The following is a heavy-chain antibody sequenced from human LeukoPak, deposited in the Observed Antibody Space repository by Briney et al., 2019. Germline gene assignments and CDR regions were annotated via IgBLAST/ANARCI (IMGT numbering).Heavy chain of an antibody. CDR3: AKDIRGSTSWYGLDY. D-gene: IGHD6-13*01. CDR1: GITIRNYG. J-gene: IGHJ4*02. Sequence: GGSLRLSCAASGITIRNYGMTWVRQAPGRGLQWVSSINNSGTRTFYEDSVKGRFTISRDNSKKSLYLQMNSLRAEDTALYYCAKDIRGSTSWYGLDYWGQGTLVTVSS. V-gene: IGHV3-43D*04. CDR2: INNSGTRT.